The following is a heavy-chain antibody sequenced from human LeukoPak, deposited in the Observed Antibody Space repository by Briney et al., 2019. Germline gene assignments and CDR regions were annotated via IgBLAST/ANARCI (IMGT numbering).Heavy chain of an antibody. D-gene: IGHD3-10*01. CDR3: TTLRSLDY. J-gene: IGHJ4*02. V-gene: IGHV3-15*01. CDR2: IISKTDGGIT. Sequence: GGSLRLSCAASGFGFSYAWMNLVRQAPGKGLEWVGRIISKTDGGITDYAAPVRGRFTISRDDSKNTLYLEMNNLKPEDTAVYYCTTLRSLDYWGQGTLITVSS. CDR1: GFGFSYAW.